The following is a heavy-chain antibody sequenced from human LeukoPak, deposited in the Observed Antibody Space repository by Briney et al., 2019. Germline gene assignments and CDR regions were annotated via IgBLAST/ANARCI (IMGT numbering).Heavy chain of an antibody. CDR3: ARGGAWFAQGAFDI. D-gene: IGHD3-10*01. V-gene: IGHV3-66*01. CDR1: GFTFSSYW. J-gene: IGHJ3*02. CDR2: IYSGGST. Sequence: HPGGSLRLSCAASGFTFSSYWMSWVRQAPGKGLEWVSVIYSGGSTYYADSVKGRFTISRDNSKNTLYLQMNSLRAEDTAVYYCARGGAWFAQGAFDIWGQGTMVTVSS.